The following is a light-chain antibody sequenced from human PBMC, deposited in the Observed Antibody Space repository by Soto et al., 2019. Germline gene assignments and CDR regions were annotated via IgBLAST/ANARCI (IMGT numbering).Light chain of an antibody. Sequence: DIQMTQSPSSLSASVGDRVTITCRASQSISSYLNWYQQKPGKAPKLLIYAASSLQSGVPSRFSGSGSGTDFTLTISSLQPEYFATYYCQQSYSTPFTFGPGTKVEI. V-gene: IGKV1-39*01. CDR1: QSISSY. CDR3: QQSYSTPFT. CDR2: AAS. J-gene: IGKJ3*01.